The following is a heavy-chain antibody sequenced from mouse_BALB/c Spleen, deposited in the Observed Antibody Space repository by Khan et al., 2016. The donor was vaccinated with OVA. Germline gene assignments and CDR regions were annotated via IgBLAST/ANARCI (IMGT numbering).Heavy chain of an antibody. Sequence: EVELVESGGGLVQPGGSRKLSCAASGFTFSSFGMHWVRQAPEKGLEWVAYISRASSTIYYADTVKGRFTISRDNHKNTLFLQITSLTSEDTAMYYCARRRIYDGYYGGAMDYWGQGTSVTVSS. CDR1: GFTFSSFG. J-gene: IGHJ4*01. CDR3: ARRRIYDGYYGGAMDY. V-gene: IGHV5-17*02. CDR2: ISRASSTI. D-gene: IGHD2-3*01.